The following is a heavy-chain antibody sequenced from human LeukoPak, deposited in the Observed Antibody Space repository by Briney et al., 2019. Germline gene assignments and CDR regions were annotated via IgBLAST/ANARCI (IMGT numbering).Heavy chain of an antibody. V-gene: IGHV3-30-3*01. Sequence: GGSLRLSCAASGFTFSSYAMHGVRQAPGRGLEWVAVISYDGSNKYYADSVKGRFTISRDNSKNTLYLQMNSLRAEDTAVYYCARAPYGFYAWSPHPFDYWGQGTLVTVSS. J-gene: IGHJ4*02. D-gene: IGHD4-17*01. CDR1: GFTFSSYA. CDR2: ISYDGSNK. CDR3: ARAPYGFYAWSPHPFDY.